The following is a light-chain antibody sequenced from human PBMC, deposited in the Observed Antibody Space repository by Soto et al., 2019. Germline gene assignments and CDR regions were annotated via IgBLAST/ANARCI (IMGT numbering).Light chain of an antibody. CDR1: QSVSSSN. Sequence: EIVLTQSPGTLSLSPGERATLSCRASQSVSSSNLAWYQQKAGQAPRLLIYGASARPTGIPDRFSGSGSGTDVTLTISRLEPEDFAVYYCQQYGSSPRTFGQGTKLEIK. V-gene: IGKV3-20*01. J-gene: IGKJ2*01. CDR2: GAS. CDR3: QQYGSSPRT.